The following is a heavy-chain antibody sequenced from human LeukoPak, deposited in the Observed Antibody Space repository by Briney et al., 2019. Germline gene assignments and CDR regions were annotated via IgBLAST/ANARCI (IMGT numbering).Heavy chain of an antibody. V-gene: IGHV3-30*18. CDR1: GFTFSSYG. D-gene: IGHD2-2*01. Sequence: SGGSLRLSCAASGFTFSSYGMHWVRQAPGKGLQWVAVISYDGSNKYYADSVKGRFTISRDNSKNTLYLQMNSLRPEDTAVYYCAKEGGLGYCSSTTCSFGAFDIWGQGTMVTVSS. CDR3: AKEGGLGYCSSTTCSFGAFDI. CDR2: ISYDGSNK. J-gene: IGHJ3*02.